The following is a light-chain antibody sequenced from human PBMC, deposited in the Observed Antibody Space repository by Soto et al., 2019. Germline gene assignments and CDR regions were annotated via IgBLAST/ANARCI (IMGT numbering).Light chain of an antibody. Sequence: DIQVTQSPSSLSASVGDRVTITCRASQRIATYLNWYQQKPGKAPKLLIYAASSLQSGVPSTFSGSGSGTDFTLTITSLQPEDFATYYCQQTYTAPRPFGQGTKVEIK. J-gene: IGKJ1*01. CDR1: QRIATY. V-gene: IGKV1-39*01. CDR3: QQTYTAPRP. CDR2: AAS.